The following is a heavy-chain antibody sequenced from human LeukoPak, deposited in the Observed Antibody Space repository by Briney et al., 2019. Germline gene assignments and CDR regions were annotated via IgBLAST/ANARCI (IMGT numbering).Heavy chain of an antibody. V-gene: IGHV3-48*03. J-gene: IGHJ3*02. D-gene: IGHD6-13*01. CDR3: ARGRAGYSSSWGI. CDR2: ISSSGSTI. CDR1: RFSFSSYE. Sequence: GSLRLSCVASRFSFSSYEMNWVRQAPGKGLEWLSYISSSGSTIFYADSVKGRFTISRDNAKNSLYLQMNRLRAEDTAVYYCARGRAGYSSSWGIWGQGTMVTVSS.